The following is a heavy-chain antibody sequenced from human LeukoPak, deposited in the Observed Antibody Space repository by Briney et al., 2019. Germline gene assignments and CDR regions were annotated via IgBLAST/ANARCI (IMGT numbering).Heavy chain of an antibody. D-gene: IGHD2-15*01. Sequence: GGSLRLSCAASGFTFSSYGMHWVRQAPGKGLEWVAFIRYDGSNKYYADSVKGRFNISRDNSKNTLYLQMNSLRAEDTAVYYCAKEAYDCSSGSCYHYFDYWGQGTLVTVSS. J-gene: IGHJ4*02. CDR2: IRYDGSNK. CDR1: GFTFSSYG. CDR3: AKEAYDCSSGSCYHYFDY. V-gene: IGHV3-30*02.